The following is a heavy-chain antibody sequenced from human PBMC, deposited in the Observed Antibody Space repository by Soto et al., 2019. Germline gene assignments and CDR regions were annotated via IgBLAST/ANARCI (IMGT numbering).Heavy chain of an antibody. V-gene: IGHV3-48*01. Sequence: EVQLVESGGGLVQPGGSLRLSCAASGFTLSRYSMNWVRQAPGKGLEWVSYISRSSSTIYYADSVKGRFTISRDNAEXXXXXXXXXXXXXXXXXXXXXXXXXXXXPDYWGQGTLVTVSS. CDR1: GFTLSRYS. J-gene: IGHJ4*02. CDR3: XXXXXXXXPDY. CDR2: ISRSSSTI.